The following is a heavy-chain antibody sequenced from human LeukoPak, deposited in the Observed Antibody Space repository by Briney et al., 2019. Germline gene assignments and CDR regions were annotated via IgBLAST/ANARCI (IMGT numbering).Heavy chain of an antibody. Sequence: ASVKVSCKASGYTFTGYYMHWVRQAPGQGLEWMGWINPNSGGTNYAQKFQGRVTMTRDTSISTAYMELSRLRSDDTAVYYCARSHPRYGYFDYWGQGTLVTVSS. D-gene: IGHD3-10*01. CDR2: INPNSGGT. CDR3: ARSHPRYGYFDY. CDR1: GYTFTGYY. V-gene: IGHV1-2*02. J-gene: IGHJ4*02.